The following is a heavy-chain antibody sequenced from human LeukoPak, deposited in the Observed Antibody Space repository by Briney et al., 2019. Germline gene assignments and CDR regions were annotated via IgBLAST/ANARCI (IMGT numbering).Heavy chain of an antibody. J-gene: IGHJ6*02. CDR1: GGYFSGYY. D-gene: IGHD2-21*02. CDR2: IKHSGST. Sequence: SETLSLTCAVYGGYFSGYYWSWIGQPPGKGLEWNGEIKHSGSTNYNPSLKSRVTISVDTSKNQFSLKLSSVTAADTAVYYCARDGTAVMTAFGDYGMDVWGQGTTVTVSS. V-gene: IGHV4-34*01. CDR3: ARDGTAVMTAFGDYGMDV.